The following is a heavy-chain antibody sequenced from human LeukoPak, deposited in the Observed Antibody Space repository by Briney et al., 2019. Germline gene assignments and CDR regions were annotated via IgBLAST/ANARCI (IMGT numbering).Heavy chain of an antibody. CDR2: IYYSGST. V-gene: IGHV4-59*01. J-gene: IGHJ6*03. CDR3: ARSSEGRYYYDSSGYSYYYYYMDV. CDR1: GGFISSYY. Sequence: SEPLSLICTVCGGFISSYYWSWLRQPPGKGLEWIGYIYYSGSTNFNPSLKGRVTISVDTSKNQFSLRLKSVTAADTAVYYCARSSEGRYYYDSSGYSYYYYYMDVWGKGTTVTISS. D-gene: IGHD3-22*01.